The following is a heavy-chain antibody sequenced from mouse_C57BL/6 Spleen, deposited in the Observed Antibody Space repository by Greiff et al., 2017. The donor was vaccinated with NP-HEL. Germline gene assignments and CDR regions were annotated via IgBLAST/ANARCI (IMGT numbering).Heavy chain of an antibody. Sequence: EVKVEESGPGLVKPSQSLSLTCSVTGYSITSGYYWNWIRQFPGNKLEWMGYISYDGSNNYNPSLKNRISITRDTSKNQFFLKLNSVTTEDTATYYCARLNYYGSSYWYFDVWGTGTTVTVSS. CDR3: ARLNYYGSSYWYFDV. V-gene: IGHV3-6*01. D-gene: IGHD1-1*01. CDR2: ISYDGSN. CDR1: GYSITSGYY. J-gene: IGHJ1*03.